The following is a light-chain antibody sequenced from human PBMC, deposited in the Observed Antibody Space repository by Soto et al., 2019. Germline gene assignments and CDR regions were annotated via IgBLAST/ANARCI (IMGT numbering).Light chain of an antibody. CDR3: QQYDNAPQT. V-gene: IGKV3-20*01. J-gene: IGKJ1*01. CDR1: QSVGRNY. CDR2: RIS. Sequence: EIVLTQSPGTLSLSPGERATLSCRASQSVGRNYLAWYQQKPGQAPRVLIHRISTRATGIPDRFSGSGSATDFTLTISRLEPEDFAVYYCQQYDNAPQTFGQGTRVEIK.